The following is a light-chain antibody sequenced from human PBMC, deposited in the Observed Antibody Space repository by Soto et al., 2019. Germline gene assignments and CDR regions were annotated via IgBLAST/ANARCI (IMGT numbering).Light chain of an antibody. J-gene: IGKJ1*01. CDR2: AAS. CDR3: QQSYSTTWT. V-gene: IGKV1-39*01. Sequence: IQMTQSPSSLSASVGDRVTIPCQASQDISNYLNWYQQKPGKAPKLLIYAASSLQSGVPSRFSGSGSETDFTLTISSLQPEDFATYSCQQSYSTTWTFGQGTKVDI. CDR1: QDISNY.